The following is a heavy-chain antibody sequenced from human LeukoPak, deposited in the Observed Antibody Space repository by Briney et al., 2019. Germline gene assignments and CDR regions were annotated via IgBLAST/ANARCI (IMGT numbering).Heavy chain of an antibody. CDR3: AKLGSHSPDY. CDR1: GFTFSSYG. CDR2: IRYDGSNK. J-gene: IGHJ4*02. Sequence: GGSLRLSXAASGFTFSSYGMHLVCQAPGKGLEWVAFIRYDGSNKYYADSVKGRFTISRDNSKNTVYLQMNSLRAEDTAVYYCAKLGSHSPDYWGQGTLVTVSS. V-gene: IGHV3-30*02. D-gene: IGHD3-10*01.